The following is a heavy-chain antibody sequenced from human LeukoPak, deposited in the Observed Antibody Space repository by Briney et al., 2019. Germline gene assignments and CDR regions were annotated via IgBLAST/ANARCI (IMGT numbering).Heavy chain of an antibody. Sequence: GGSLRLSCAASGFTFSSYGMHWVRQAPGKGLEWVAVISSDGSNNYYADSVKGRFTISRDNSKNMLYLQMNSLRAEDTAVYYCAKRGESGSSKRPPDYWGQGTLVTVSS. CDR1: GFTFSSYG. D-gene: IGHD1-26*01. V-gene: IGHV3-30*18. CDR3: AKRGESGSSKRPPDY. CDR2: ISSDGSNN. J-gene: IGHJ4*02.